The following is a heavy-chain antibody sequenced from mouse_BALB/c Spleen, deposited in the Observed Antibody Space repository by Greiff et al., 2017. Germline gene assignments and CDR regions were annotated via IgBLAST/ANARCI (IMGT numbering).Heavy chain of an antibody. J-gene: IGHJ4*01. CDR1: GFTFTDYY. CDR2: IRNKANGYTT. V-gene: IGHV7-3*02. CDR3: ARGAGKGAMDY. Sequence: EVKVVESGGGLVQPGGSLRLSCATSGFTFTDYYMSWVRQPPGKALEWLGFIRNKANGYTTEYSASVKGRFTISRDNSQSILYLQMNTLRAEDSATYYCARGAGKGAMDYWGQGTSVTVSS.